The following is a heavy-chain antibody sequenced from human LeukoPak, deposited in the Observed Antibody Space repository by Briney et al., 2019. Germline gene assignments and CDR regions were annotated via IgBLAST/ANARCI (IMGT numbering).Heavy chain of an antibody. V-gene: IGHV3-30-3*01. D-gene: IGHD3-16*01. CDR2: ISYDGSNK. CDR1: GFTFSSYA. J-gene: IGHJ4*02. CDR3: ARAMSTFGGVRNYFDS. Sequence: PGRSLRLSCAASGFTFSSYAMHWVRQALGKGLEWVAVISYDGSNKYYADSVKGRFTISRDNSKNTLYLQMNSLRAEDTAVYYCARAMSTFGGVRNYFDSWGQGTLVTVSS.